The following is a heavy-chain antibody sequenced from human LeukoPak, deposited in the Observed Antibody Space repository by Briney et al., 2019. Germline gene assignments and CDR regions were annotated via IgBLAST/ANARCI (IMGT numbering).Heavy chain of an antibody. D-gene: IGHD6-13*01. Sequence: GGSLRLSCAASGFTFSSYAMSWVRQAPGKGLEWVSAISGSGGSTYYADSVKGRFTISRDNSKNTLYLQMNSLSAEDTAVYYCAKDAGQLVRSIHFDYWGQGTLVTASS. J-gene: IGHJ4*02. CDR2: ISGSGGST. CDR3: AKDAGQLVRSIHFDY. V-gene: IGHV3-23*01. CDR1: GFTFSSYA.